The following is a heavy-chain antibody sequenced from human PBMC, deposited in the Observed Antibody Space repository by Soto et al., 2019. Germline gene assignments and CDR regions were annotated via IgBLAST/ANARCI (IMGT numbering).Heavy chain of an antibody. V-gene: IGHV1-2*04. CDR1: GYTFTGYY. CDR2: INPNSGGT. J-gene: IGHJ5*02. Sequence: QVQLVQSGAEVKKPGASVKVSCKASGYTFTGYYMHWVRQAPGQGLEWMGWINPNSGGTNYAQKFQGWVTMTRDTSISTAYMELSRLRSDDTAVYYCARDGPGYNSNDDSRGYNWFDPWGQGTLVTVSS. D-gene: IGHD1-1*01. CDR3: ARDGPGYNSNDDSRGYNWFDP.